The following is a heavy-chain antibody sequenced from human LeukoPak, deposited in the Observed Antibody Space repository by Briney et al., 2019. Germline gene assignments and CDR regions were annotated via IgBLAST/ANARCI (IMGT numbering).Heavy chain of an antibody. Sequence: GESLKISCKGSGYSFTSYWSGWGRQMPGKGLEWMGIIYPGDSDTRYSPSFRGQVTISADKSISTAYLQWSSLKASDTAMYYCARLWTADYYYYSMDVWGKGTTVTVSS. CDR1: GYSFTSYW. CDR2: IYPGDSDT. J-gene: IGHJ6*03. CDR3: ARLWTADYYYYSMDV. D-gene: IGHD3/OR15-3a*01. V-gene: IGHV5-51*01.